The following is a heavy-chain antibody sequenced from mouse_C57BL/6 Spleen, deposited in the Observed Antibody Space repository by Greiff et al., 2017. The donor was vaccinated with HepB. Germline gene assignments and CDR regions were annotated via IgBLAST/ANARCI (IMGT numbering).Heavy chain of an antibody. Sequence: EVHLVESGGGLVKPGGSLKLSCAASGFTFSSYTMSWVRQTPEKRLEWVATISGGGGNTYYPDSVKGRFTISRDNAKNTLYLQMSSLRSEDTALYYCARHGGNYRYFDVWGTGTTVTVSS. D-gene: IGHD1-1*02. J-gene: IGHJ1*03. CDR3: ARHGGNYRYFDV. CDR1: GFTFSSYT. CDR2: ISGGGGNT. V-gene: IGHV5-9*01.